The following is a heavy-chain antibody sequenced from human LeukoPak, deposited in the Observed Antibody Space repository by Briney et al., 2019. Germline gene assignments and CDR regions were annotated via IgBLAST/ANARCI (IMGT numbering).Heavy chain of an antibody. V-gene: IGHV3-21*01. CDR2: ISSSGSYI. CDR3: ARGLLGGAFDI. D-gene: IGHD3-16*01. Sequence: PGGSLRLSCAASGFTFSSYSMNWVRQAPGKGLEWVSSISSSGSYIYYADSVKGRFTISRDNAKNSLYLQMNSLRAEDTAVYYCARGLLGGAFDIWGQGTMVTVSS. J-gene: IGHJ3*02. CDR1: GFTFSSYS.